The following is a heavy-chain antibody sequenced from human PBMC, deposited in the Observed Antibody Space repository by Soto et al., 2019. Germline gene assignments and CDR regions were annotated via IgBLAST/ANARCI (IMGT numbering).Heavy chain of an antibody. CDR1: GLTFSFYG. Sequence: GGSLRLSCAASGLTFSFYGMHWIRQAPGKGLEWVAIIWPDGSRDHYADSVKGRFTISRDNSKNTLYLQMNSLRAEDTAVYYCAKDRFYGSGSYTVFDYWGQGTLVTVSS. CDR2: IWPDGSRD. D-gene: IGHD3-10*01. V-gene: IGHV3-33*06. CDR3: AKDRFYGSGSYTVFDY. J-gene: IGHJ4*02.